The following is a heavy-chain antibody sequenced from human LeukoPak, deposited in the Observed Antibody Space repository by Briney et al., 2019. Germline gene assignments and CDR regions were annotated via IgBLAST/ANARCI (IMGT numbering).Heavy chain of an antibody. Sequence: PGGSLRLSCAASGFTFSSYSMNWVRQAPGKRLEWVSSISSSSSYIYYADSVKGRFTISRDNAKNSLYLQMNSLRAEDTAVYYCARDPRYCGGDCYPSWFDPWGQGTLVTVSS. CDR3: ARDPRYCGGDCYPSWFDP. D-gene: IGHD2-21*02. V-gene: IGHV3-21*04. CDR2: ISSSSSYI. CDR1: GFTFSSYS. J-gene: IGHJ5*02.